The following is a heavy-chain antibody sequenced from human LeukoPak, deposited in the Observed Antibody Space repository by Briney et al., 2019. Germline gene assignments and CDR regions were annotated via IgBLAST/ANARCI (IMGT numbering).Heavy chain of an antibody. J-gene: IGHJ4*02. CDR3: ARGLGYYDSSGSDY. Sequence: ASVKVSCKASGYTFTNYGISWVRQAPGQGLEWMGWISAYDGNTNYAQKFQGRVIMTTDTSTSTAYMELRSLRSDDTAVYYCARGLGYYDSSGSDYWGQGTLVTVSS. D-gene: IGHD3-22*01. CDR1: GYTFTNYG. CDR2: ISAYDGNT. V-gene: IGHV1-18*01.